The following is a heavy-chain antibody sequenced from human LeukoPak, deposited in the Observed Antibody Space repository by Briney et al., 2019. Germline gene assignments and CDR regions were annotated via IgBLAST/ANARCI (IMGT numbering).Heavy chain of an antibody. CDR2: INHSGST. D-gene: IGHD3-16*02. CDR1: GGSFSGYY. Sequence: PSETLSLTCAVYGGSFSGYYWSWIRQPPGKGLEWIGEINHSGSTNYNPSLKSRVTISVDTSKNQFSLKLSSVTAADTAVYYCARGYYDYVWGSYRPYHFDYWGQGTLVTVSS. V-gene: IGHV4-34*01. CDR3: ARGYYDYVWGSYRPYHFDY. J-gene: IGHJ4*02.